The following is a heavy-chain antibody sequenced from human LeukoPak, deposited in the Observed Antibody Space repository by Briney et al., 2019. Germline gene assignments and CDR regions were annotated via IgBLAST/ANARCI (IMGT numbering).Heavy chain of an antibody. J-gene: IGHJ4*02. CDR3: ARASYYDILTGQSLDY. CDR1: GYTFTGYY. D-gene: IGHD3-9*01. CDR2: INPNSGGT. Sequence: GASVKVSCKASGYTFTGYYMHWVRQAPGQGLEWMGWINPNSGGTNYAQKFQGRVTITRDTSASTAYMELSSLRSEDTAVYYCARASYYDILTGQSLDYWGQGTLVTVSS. V-gene: IGHV1-2*02.